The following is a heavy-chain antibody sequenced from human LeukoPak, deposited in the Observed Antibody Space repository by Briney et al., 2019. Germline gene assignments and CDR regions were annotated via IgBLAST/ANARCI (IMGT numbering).Heavy chain of an antibody. CDR3: ARAVGWVAVANWFDP. CDR1: GYTFTGYY. D-gene: IGHD6-19*01. CDR2: INPNSGGT. V-gene: IGHV1-2*02. J-gene: IGHJ5*02. Sequence: ASVKVSCKASGYTFTGYYMHWVRQAPGQGLEWMGWINPNSGGTNYAQKFQGRVTMTRDTSISTAYMELSRLRSDDTAVYYCARAVGWVAVANWFDPWGQGTLVTVSS.